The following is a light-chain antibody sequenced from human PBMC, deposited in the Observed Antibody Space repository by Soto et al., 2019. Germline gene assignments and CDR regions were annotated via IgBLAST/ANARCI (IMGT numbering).Light chain of an antibody. Sequence: EIALTQSPAPLSLSPGERATLSCRASQSVNNYLTWYQQKPGQAPRLLIYDTSDRASGIPSRLSGSVSGTDFTLTISSLEPEDFAVFYGQQRSVLPGTFGQGTKVEIK. CDR3: QQRSVLPGT. J-gene: IGKJ1*01. CDR2: DTS. V-gene: IGKV3-11*01. CDR1: QSVNNY.